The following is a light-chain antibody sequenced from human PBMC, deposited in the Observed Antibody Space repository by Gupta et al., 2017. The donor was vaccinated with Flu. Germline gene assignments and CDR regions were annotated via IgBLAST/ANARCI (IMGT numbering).Light chain of an antibody. CDR1: QIVSSN. Sequence: DIVMTQSPGTQSVSPGVRAPFSCRASQIVSSNVAWYQQKTGQAPRLLIYCASTRATGIPARFSGSGSGTEFSLTIISLQSEDFSVYYCQQYDHWPPNTFGQGTKVELK. V-gene: IGKV3-15*01. CDR3: QQYDHWPPNT. CDR2: CAS. J-gene: IGKJ2*01.